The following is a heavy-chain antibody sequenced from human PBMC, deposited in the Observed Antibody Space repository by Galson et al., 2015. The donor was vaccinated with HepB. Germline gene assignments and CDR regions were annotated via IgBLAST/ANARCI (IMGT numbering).Heavy chain of an antibody. CDR3: AKDSSTWGFFDY. V-gene: IGHV3-23*01. J-gene: IGHJ4*02. CDR2: ISGGGEST. CDR1: GFTFSSYA. D-gene: IGHD2-2*01. Sequence: SLRLSCAASGFTFSSYAMSWVRQAPGKGLEWASTISGGGESTYYANSVKGRFTISRDNSKNTLYLQMNSLRAEDTAIYYCAKDSSTWGFFDYWGQGTLVAVSS.